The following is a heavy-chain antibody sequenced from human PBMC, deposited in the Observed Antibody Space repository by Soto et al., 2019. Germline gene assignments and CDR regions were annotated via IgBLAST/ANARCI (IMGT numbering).Heavy chain of an antibody. CDR3: ARAASWFGELFYGLAV. CDR2: IWYDGSNK. J-gene: IGHJ6*02. V-gene: IGHV3-33*01. D-gene: IGHD3-10*01. CDR1: GFTFSSYG. Sequence: QVQLVESGGGVVQPGRSLRLSCAASGFTFSSYGMHWVRQAPGKGLEWVAVIWYDGSNKYYADSVKGRLTISRDNSKNTLKLQMNSLRAEDTAVSYCARAASWFGELFYGLAVWGQGTTVTV.